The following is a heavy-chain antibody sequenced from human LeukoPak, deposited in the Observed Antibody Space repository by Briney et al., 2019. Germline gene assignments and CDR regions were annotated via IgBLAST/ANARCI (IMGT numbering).Heavy chain of an antibody. J-gene: IGHJ4*02. Sequence: GGSLTLSCAASGFTFTYVMSWARQAPGKGLEWVSSISVRDDSTYYADSVRGRFTISRDNSKNTVYLQMKSLRAEDTAIYYCAKNRQQLIPEDFDYWGQGTLVTVSS. CDR1: GFTFTYV. CDR2: ISVRDDST. V-gene: IGHV3-23*01. D-gene: IGHD1-1*01. CDR3: AKNRQQLIPEDFDY.